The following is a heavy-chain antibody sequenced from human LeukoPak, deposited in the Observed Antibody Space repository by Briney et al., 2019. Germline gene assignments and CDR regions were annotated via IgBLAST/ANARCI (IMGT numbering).Heavy chain of an antibody. D-gene: IGHD6-19*01. CDR1: GYTFTSYD. CDR3: ARILRGRSSGDLGY. V-gene: IGHV1-2*02. CDR2: INPNSGGT. Sequence: ASVKVSCKASGYTFTSYDINWVRQATGQGLEWMGWINPNSGGTNYAQKFQGRVTMNRDTSISTAYMELSRLRSDDTAVYYCARILRGRSSGDLGYWGQGTLVTVSS. J-gene: IGHJ4*02.